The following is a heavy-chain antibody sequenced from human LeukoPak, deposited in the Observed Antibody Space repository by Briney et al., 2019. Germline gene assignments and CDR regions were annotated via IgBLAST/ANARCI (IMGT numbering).Heavy chain of an antibody. Sequence: GESLKISCKGSGYIFTSYWIGWVRQLPGKGLEWMGIIYPGDSDARYSPSFQGQVTISADKSISTAYLQWSSLKASDTAMYYCARTSIPAATAEFDYWGQGTLVTVSS. V-gene: IGHV5-51*01. CDR3: ARTSIPAATAEFDY. CDR2: IYPGDSDA. CDR1: GYIFTSYW. D-gene: IGHD2-2*01. J-gene: IGHJ4*02.